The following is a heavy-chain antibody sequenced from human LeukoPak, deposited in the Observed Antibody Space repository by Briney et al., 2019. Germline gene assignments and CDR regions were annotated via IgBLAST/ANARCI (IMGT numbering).Heavy chain of an antibody. V-gene: IGHV3-30*02. CDR3: AREDSRYFDL. CDR2: IRYDGSNK. CDR1: GFTFSSYG. Sequence: GSLRLSCAASGFTFSSYGMYWVRQAPGKGLEWVAFIRYDGSNKYYADSVKGRFTVSRDNSKNTLYLQMKSLRAEDTAVYYCAREDSRYFDLWGRGTLVTVSS. J-gene: IGHJ2*01.